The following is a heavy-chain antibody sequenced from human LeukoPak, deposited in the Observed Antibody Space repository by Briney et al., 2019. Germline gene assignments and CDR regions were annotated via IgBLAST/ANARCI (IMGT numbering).Heavy chain of an antibody. CDR2: ISSSSSYI. V-gene: IGHV3-21*01. CDR3: ARDLLDPDYYDSSGYCDY. D-gene: IGHD3-22*01. J-gene: IGHJ4*02. CDR1: GFTFSSYS. Sequence: GGSLRLSCAASGFTFSSYSMNWVRQAPGKGLEWVSSISSSSSYIYYADSVKGRFTISRDNAENSLYLQMNSLRAEDTAVYYCARDLLDPDYYDSSGYCDYWGQGTLVTVSS.